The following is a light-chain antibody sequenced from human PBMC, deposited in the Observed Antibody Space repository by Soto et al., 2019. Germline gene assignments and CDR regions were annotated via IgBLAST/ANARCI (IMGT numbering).Light chain of an antibody. J-gene: IGKJ2*01. CDR2: GAS. Sequence: EIVLTQSPGTLSLSPGERATLSCRASQSVNNNYLAWYQQKPGQAPRLLIYGASSRATGIPDRFSGSGSGTDFTLTFSRLEPEDFAGYYCQQYGSSQYTFGQGTKLEIK. V-gene: IGKV3-20*01. CDR1: QSVNNNY. CDR3: QQYGSSQYT.